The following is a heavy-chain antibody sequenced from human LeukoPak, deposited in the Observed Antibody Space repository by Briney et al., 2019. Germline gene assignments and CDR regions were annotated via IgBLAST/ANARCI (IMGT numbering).Heavy chain of an antibody. Sequence: SETLSLTCTVSGGSISSYYWSWIRQPPGKGLEWIGYIYYSGSTNYNPSLKSRVTISVDTSKNQFSLKLSSVAAADTAVDYCAGADYYDSSGYYYGPPGDDSFDIWGQGTMVTVSS. D-gene: IGHD3-22*01. CDR3: AGADYYDSSGYYYGPPGDDSFDI. V-gene: IGHV4-59*01. CDR1: GGSISSYY. J-gene: IGHJ3*02. CDR2: IYYSGST.